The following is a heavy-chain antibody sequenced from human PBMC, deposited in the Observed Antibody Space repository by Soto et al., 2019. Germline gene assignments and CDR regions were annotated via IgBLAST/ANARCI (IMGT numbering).Heavy chain of an antibody. J-gene: IGHJ4*02. CDR1: GFTFSSYA. CDR2: ISGSGGST. Sequence: EVQLLESGGGLVQPGGSLRLSCAASGFTFSSYAMSWVRQAPGKGLEWVSAISGSGGSTYYADSVKGRFTISRDNSKNTLYLQMNSLRAEDTAVYYCAKPSLGDSSGYYYVGIDYWGQGTLVTVSS. D-gene: IGHD3-22*01. V-gene: IGHV3-23*01. CDR3: AKPSLGDSSGYYYVGIDY.